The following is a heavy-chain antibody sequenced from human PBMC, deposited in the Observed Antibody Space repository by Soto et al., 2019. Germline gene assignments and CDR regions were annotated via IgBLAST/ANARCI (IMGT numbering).Heavy chain of an antibody. Sequence: QPGGSLRLSCAASGFTFSSYGMHWVRQAPGKGLEWVAVIWYDGSNKYYADSVKGRFTISRDNSKNTLYLQMNSLRAEDTAVYYCARGPAASPIEAAGTGGRDVWGQGTTVTVS. V-gene: IGHV3-33*01. J-gene: IGHJ6*02. CDR1: GFTFSSYG. CDR2: IWYDGSNK. CDR3: ARGPAASPIEAAGTGGRDV. D-gene: IGHD6-13*01.